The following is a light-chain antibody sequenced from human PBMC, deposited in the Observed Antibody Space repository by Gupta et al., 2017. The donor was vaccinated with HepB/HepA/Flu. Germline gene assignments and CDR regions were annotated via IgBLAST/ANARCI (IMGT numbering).Light chain of an antibody. J-gene: IGLJ1*01. V-gene: IGLV7-46*01. CDR2: DTN. CDR1: TGVVTSPHY. CDR3: LLSYSGHYV. Sequence: QAVVTQAPSLPVSPGGTVPLTCGSSTGVVTSPHYPFWFQQKPGQAPRKLIYDTNNRHAWTPARFSGSLLGGKAALTLSGAQTEDEDDYYCLLSYSGHYVFGAGTKVTVL.